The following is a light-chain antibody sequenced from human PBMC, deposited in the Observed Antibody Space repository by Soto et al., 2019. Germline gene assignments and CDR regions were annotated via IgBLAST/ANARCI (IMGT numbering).Light chain of an antibody. CDR3: QQYESTPPT. V-gene: IGKV4-1*01. CDR1: QSVLYSSNNKNY. J-gene: IGKJ2*01. CDR2: WAS. Sequence: DIVMTQSPDSLAVSLGERATIICKSSQSVLYSSNNKNYLAWYQQRPGQPPKLLIYWASTRESGVPDRFSCSGSGTDFTLTITSLQAEDVAVYYCQQYESTPPTFGQGTKLEIK.